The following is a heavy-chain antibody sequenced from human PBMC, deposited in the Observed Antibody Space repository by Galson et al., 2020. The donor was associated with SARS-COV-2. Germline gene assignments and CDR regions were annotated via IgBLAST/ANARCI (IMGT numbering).Heavy chain of an antibody. Sequence: SETLSLTCSVSGGSINSSGSYWGWIRQPPGKGLEWIGNMYYSGRTYYNPSLKSRVTMSVDTTKNQFSLKLTSVTAADTAFYYCASRRRYYDPLTGSPTFMFDLWGRGTLVTVTA. CDR1: GGSINSSGSY. V-gene: IGHV4-39*07. CDR3: ASRRRYYDPLTGSPTFMFDL. CDR2: MYYSGRT. D-gene: IGHD3-9*01. J-gene: IGHJ4*02.